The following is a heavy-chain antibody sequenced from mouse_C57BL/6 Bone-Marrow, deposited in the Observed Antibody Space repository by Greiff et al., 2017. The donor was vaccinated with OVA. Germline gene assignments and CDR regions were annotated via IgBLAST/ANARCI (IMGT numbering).Heavy chain of an antibody. CDR1: GYTFTNYW. V-gene: IGHV1-63*01. CDR3: ARLSGTCFDY. Sequence: QVHVKQSGAELVRPGTSVKMSCKASGYTFTNYWIGWAKQRPGHGLEWIGDIYPGGGYTNYNEKFKGKATLTADKSSSTAYMQFSSLTSEDSAIYYCARLSGTCFDYWGQGTTLTVSS. D-gene: IGHD4-1*01. J-gene: IGHJ2*01. CDR2: IYPGGGYT.